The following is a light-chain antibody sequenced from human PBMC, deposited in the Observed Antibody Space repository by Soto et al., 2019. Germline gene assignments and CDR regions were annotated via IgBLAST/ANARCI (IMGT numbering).Light chain of an antibody. V-gene: IGLV1-47*01. J-gene: IGLJ1*01. CDR2: RNN. CDR1: SSNIGRNY. Sequence: QSALTQPPSASGTPGQRVTIFCSGSSSNIGRNYVYWYQQLPGTAPKLLIYRNNKRPSGVPDRFSGSKSGTSASLAISGLRSEDEADYYCAAWDDSLSVLYVFGTGTKVTVL. CDR3: AAWDDSLSVLYV.